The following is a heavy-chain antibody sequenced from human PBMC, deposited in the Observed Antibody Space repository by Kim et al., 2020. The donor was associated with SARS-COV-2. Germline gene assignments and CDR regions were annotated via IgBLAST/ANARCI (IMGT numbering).Heavy chain of an antibody. D-gene: IGHD3-16*02. V-gene: IGHV3-11*01. J-gene: IGHJ4*02. Sequence: GGSLRLYCKASGFTFSDYWMSWIRQAPGRGLEWISYITGNGINTFHAESVKGRFTISRNNFKNMLYLQMDSLRVDDTAIYYCARDRDIWGSFRLASWGQGPLVAVSP. CDR1: GFTFSDYW. CDR2: ITGNGINT. CDR3: ARDRDIWGSFRLAS.